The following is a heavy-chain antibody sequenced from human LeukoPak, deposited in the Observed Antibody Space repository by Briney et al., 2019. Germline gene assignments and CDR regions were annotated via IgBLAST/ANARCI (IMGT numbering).Heavy chain of an antibody. D-gene: IGHD1-20*01. CDR1: GGSFSGYY. CDR2: INHSGST. CDR3: ARVGRVTGTTLGWFDP. J-gene: IGHJ5*02. Sequence: SETLSLTCAVYGGSFSGYYWSWIRQPPGKGLEWIGEINHSGSTNYNPSLKSRVTISVDTSKNQFSLELSSVTAADTAVYYCARVGRVTGTTLGWFDPWGQGTLVTVSS. V-gene: IGHV4-34*01.